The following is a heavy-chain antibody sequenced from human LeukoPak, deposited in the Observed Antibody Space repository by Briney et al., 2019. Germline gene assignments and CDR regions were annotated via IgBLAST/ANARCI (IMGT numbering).Heavy chain of an antibody. V-gene: IGHV4-34*01. CDR3: ARHPSAVAGKTFDC. CDR2: INHSGST. D-gene: IGHD6-19*01. Sequence: PSETLSLTCAVYGGSFSGYYWSWIRQPPGKGLEWIGEINHSGSTNYNPSLKSRVTISVDASNNQLSLKLSSVTAADTAVYYCARHPSAVAGKTFDCWGQGTLVTVSS. CDR1: GGSFSGYY. J-gene: IGHJ4*02.